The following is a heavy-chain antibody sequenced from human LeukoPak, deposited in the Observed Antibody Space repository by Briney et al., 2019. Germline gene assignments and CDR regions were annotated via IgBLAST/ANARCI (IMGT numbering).Heavy chain of an antibody. Sequence: PGGSLRLSCAASGFTFSSYGMHWVRQAPGKGLEWVAVIWYDGSNKYYADSVKGRFTISRDNSKNTLYLQMNSLRAEDTAVYYCARDRHYGSGNFDYWGQGTLVTVSS. V-gene: IGHV3-33*01. CDR2: IWYDGSNK. J-gene: IGHJ4*02. CDR1: GFTFSSYG. D-gene: IGHD3-10*01. CDR3: ARDRHYGSGNFDY.